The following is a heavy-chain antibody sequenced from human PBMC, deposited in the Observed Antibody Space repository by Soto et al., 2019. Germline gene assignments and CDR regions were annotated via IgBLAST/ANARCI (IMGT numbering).Heavy chain of an antibody. D-gene: IGHD1-26*01. CDR3: ARMYSGRYTWFDP. V-gene: IGHV1-69*02. CDR1: GGTFSSYT. J-gene: IGHJ5*02. Sequence: QVQLVQSGAEVKKPGSSVKVSCKASGGTFSSYTISWVRQAPGQGLEWMGRIIPILGIANYAQKFQGRVTSTXDXSTSTAYMELSSLRSEDTAVYYCARMYSGRYTWFDPWGQGTLVTVSS. CDR2: IIPILGIA.